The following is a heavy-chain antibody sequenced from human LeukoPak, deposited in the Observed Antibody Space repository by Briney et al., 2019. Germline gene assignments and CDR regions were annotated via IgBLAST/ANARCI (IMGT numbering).Heavy chain of an antibody. CDR2: ISSSSNRT. Sequence: GGSLRLSCAASGFSFSNYAMTWVRQAPGKGLEWVSTISSSSNRTHYADSVKGRFTVSRDNSKQTLYLQMNSLRAEDAAVYYCAKGDGYYLNDAFDIWGQGTMVTVSS. J-gene: IGHJ3*02. D-gene: IGHD3-22*01. CDR1: GFSFSNYA. CDR3: AKGDGYYLNDAFDI. V-gene: IGHV3-23*01.